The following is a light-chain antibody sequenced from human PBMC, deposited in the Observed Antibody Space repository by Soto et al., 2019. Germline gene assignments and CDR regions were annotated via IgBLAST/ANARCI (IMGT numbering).Light chain of an antibody. CDR2: AAS. Sequence: DFQMTQSPSSLSTSVGDRVTITCRATQGIGTFLAWYQQKPGQVPKLLIYAASTLQSGVPSRFSGSGSGTDFTLTISSLQPEDVATYYCQRYNSAPQTFGQGTKVEIK. CDR1: QGIGTF. CDR3: QRYNSAPQT. V-gene: IGKV1-27*01. J-gene: IGKJ1*01.